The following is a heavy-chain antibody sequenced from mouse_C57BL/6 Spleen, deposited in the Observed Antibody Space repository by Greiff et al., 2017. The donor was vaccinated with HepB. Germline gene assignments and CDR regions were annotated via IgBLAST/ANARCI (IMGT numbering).Heavy chain of an antibody. CDR1: GYTFTDYN. CDR3: ATYGNDGYWYFDV. J-gene: IGHJ1*03. D-gene: IGHD2-2*01. Sequence: VQLQQSGPELVKPGASVKMSCKASGYTFTDYNMHWVKQSHGKSLEWIGYINPNNGGTSYNQKFKGKATLTVNKSSSTAYMELRSLTSEDSAVYYCATYGNDGYWYFDVWGTGTTVTVSS. CDR2: INPNNGGT. V-gene: IGHV1-22*01.